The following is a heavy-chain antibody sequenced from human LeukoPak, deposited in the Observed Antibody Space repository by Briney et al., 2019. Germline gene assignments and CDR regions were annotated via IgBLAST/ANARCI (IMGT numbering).Heavy chain of an antibody. Sequence: GGSLRLSCAASGFTFSSYSMNWVRQAPGKGLEWVSSISSSSSYIYYADSVKGRFTISRDNSKNTLYLQMNSLRAEDTAVYYCAKFSLRFLEWPEGSFDPWGQGTLVTVSS. D-gene: IGHD3-3*01. CDR3: AKFSLRFLEWPEGSFDP. CDR2: ISSSSSYI. CDR1: GFTFSSYS. V-gene: IGHV3-21*01. J-gene: IGHJ5*02.